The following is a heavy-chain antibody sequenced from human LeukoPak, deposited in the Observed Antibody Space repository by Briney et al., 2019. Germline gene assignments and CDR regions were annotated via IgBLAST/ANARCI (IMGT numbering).Heavy chain of an antibody. Sequence: PGGSLRLSCAASGFTFSSYAMSWVRQAPGKGLEWVSAISGSGGSTYYADSVKGRFTISRDNSKNTLYLQMNSLRAEDTAVYYCAKSAGRSYYDSSGYIGYYYYGMDVWGQGTTVTVSS. CDR2: ISGSGGST. V-gene: IGHV3-23*01. CDR1: GFTFSSYA. J-gene: IGHJ6*02. D-gene: IGHD3-22*01. CDR3: AKSAGRSYYDSSGYIGYYYYGMDV.